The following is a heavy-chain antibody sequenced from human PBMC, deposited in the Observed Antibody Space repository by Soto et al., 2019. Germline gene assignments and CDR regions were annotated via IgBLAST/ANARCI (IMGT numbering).Heavy chain of an antibody. CDR2: IYWDDDK. D-gene: IGHD3-9*01. J-gene: IGHJ4*02. CDR1: GFSLNTRGVG. CDR3: AHRRRYDILTGYSSFDF. V-gene: IGHV2-5*02. Sequence: QITLKESGPTLAKPTQTLTLTCTFSGFSLNTRGVGVGWIRQPPGKALEWVALIYWDDDKRYSPSLMSRLTITKDTSKNQAVLTMTNMDPVDTATYYCAHRRRYDILTGYSSFDFWGQGTLVTVSS.